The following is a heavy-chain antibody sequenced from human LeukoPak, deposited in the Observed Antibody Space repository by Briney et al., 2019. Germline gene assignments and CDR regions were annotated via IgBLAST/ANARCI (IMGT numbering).Heavy chain of an antibody. J-gene: IGHJ6*01. CDR3: ARDLETTVGMDV. V-gene: IGHV1-69*13. D-gene: IGHD4-11*01. CDR1: GGTFSSYA. CDR2: IIPIFGTA. Sequence: GASVKVSCKASGGTFSSYAISWVRQAPGQGLEWMGGIIPIFGTANYAQKFQGRVTITADESTSTAYMELSSLRSEDTAVYYCARDLETTVGMDVWGQGTTVTVSS.